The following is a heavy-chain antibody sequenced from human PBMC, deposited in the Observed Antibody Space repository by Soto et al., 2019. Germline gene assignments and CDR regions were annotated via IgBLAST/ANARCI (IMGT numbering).Heavy chain of an antibody. V-gene: IGHV1-3*01. D-gene: IGHD2-8*02. Sequence: QVQLVQSGAEVKKPGASVKVSCKASGYTFTSNAVHWVRQAPGQRLEWMGWINAGNGNTKYSQKFQGRVSITRDTSAITAYRELSSLTSEDTAVYYCARGPSPTGYYFDYWGQGTLVIVSS. CDR3: ARGPSPTGYYFDY. CDR2: INAGNGNT. CDR1: GYTFTSNA. J-gene: IGHJ4*02.